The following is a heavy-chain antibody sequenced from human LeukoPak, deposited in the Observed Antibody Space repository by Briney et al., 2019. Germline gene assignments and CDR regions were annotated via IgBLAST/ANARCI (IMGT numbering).Heavy chain of an antibody. CDR3: AKGKDSVAGATNDY. Sequence: GGSLRLSCAVSGFTFSSYSMSWIRQAPGKVLEWISSISSSGTYKYYADSVKSRFTISRDNAKNSLYLQMNSLRAEDTAVYYCAKGKDSVAGATNDYWGQGTLVTVSS. D-gene: IGHD6-19*01. CDR2: ISSSGTYK. V-gene: IGHV3-21*01. J-gene: IGHJ4*02. CDR1: GFTFSSYS.